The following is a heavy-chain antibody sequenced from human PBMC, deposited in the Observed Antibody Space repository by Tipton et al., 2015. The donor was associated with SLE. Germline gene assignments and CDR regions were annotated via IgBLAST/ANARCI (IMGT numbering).Heavy chain of an antibody. CDR3: ARVAREYSRQERDHYYFMDV. CDR1: GYSISSGYY. Sequence: TLSLTCAVSGYSISSGYYWGWIRQPPGKGLEWIGCIFHSGSTYYNPSLKSRATISVDTSKNQFSLNLKSLTAADTAVYYCARVAREYSRQERDHYYFMDVWGKGTTVTVSS. V-gene: IGHV4-38-2*01. D-gene: IGHD2/OR15-2a*01. J-gene: IGHJ6*03. CDR2: IFHSGST.